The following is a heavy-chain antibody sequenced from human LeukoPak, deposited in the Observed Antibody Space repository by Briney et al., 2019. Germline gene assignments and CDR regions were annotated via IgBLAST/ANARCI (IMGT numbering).Heavy chain of an antibody. CDR3: ARDSSGWYIYDY. CDR1: GFTFSSYA. Sequence: GSLRLSCAASGFTFSSYAMHWVRQAPGKGLEWVAVISYDGSNKYYADSVKGRSTISRDNSKNTLYLQMNSLRAEDTAVYYCARDSSGWYIYDYWGQGTLVTVSS. CDR2: ISYDGSNK. J-gene: IGHJ4*02. D-gene: IGHD6-19*01. V-gene: IGHV3-30*04.